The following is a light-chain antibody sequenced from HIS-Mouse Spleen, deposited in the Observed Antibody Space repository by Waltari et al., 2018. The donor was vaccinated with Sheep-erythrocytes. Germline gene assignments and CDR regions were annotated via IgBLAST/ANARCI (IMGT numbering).Light chain of an antibody. CDR3: CSYAGSSTWV. V-gene: IGLV2-23*01. J-gene: IGLJ3*02. CDR2: EGS. Sequence: QSALTQPASVSGSPGQSLTISCTVTCSDVWSYNLVPWYQQHPGKAPKLMIYEGSKRPSGVSNRFSGSKSGNTASLTISGLQAEDEADYYCCSYAGSSTWVFGGGTKLTVL. CDR1: CSDVWSYNL.